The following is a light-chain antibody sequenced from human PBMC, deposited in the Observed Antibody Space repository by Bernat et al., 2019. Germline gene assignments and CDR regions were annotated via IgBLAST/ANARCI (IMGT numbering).Light chain of an antibody. CDR2: DVS. CDR1: SSDVGGFNY. Sequence: QSALTQPASVSGYPGQSITISCTGTSSDVGGFNYVSWYQQHPGKAPKLMISDVSNRPSGVSNRFSGTKSGNTASLTISGLQAEDEADYDCYSWTTNYVYVFWTGTKVTVL. J-gene: IGLJ1*01. V-gene: IGLV2-14*03. CDR3: YSWTTNYVYV.